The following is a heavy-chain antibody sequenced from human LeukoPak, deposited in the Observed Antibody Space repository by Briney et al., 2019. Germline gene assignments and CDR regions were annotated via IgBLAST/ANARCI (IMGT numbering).Heavy chain of an antibody. V-gene: IGHV4-59*01. CDR1: DDSITMYY. CDR2: VDHTGNT. CDR3: ARGRVSSSTWYSTYYYSFYMDV. J-gene: IGHJ6*03. Sequence: SETLSLTCSVSDDSITMYYWTWLRQPPGKGLEWIGYVDHTGNTNFNPSLNGRVSISRDTTKNLFSLRLRSVTAADTAVYFCARGRVSSSTWYSTYYYSFYMDVWGKGTTVTVSS. D-gene: IGHD1-1*01.